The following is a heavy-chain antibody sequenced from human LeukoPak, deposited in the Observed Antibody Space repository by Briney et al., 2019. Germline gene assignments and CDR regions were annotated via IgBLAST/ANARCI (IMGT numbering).Heavy chain of an antibody. Sequence: GGCLRLSCVAAGFTLSSYGMHWVRQAPGKWLGWVAVIWYDGSNKYYADSVKGRFTTSRDNTKNTLYLQMNSLRAEATAVYYCARPGGNVNTFDIWGQGTMVTVSS. CDR3: ARPGGNVNTFDI. D-gene: IGHD4-23*01. CDR2: IWYDGSNK. V-gene: IGHV3-33*01. J-gene: IGHJ3*02. CDR1: GFTLSSYG.